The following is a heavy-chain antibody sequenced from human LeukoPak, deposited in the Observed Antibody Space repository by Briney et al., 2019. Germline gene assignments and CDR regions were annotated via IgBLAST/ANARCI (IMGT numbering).Heavy chain of an antibody. Sequence: GGSLRLSCAASGFTFSSYAMSWVRQAPGKGLEWVSAISGSGGSTYYADSVKGRFTISRDNSKNTLYLQMNSLRAEDTAVYYCAKDGPQDPGYYYYYYGMDVWGQGTTVTVSS. CDR1: GFTFSSYA. J-gene: IGHJ6*02. CDR2: ISGSGGST. CDR3: AKDGPQDPGYYYYYYGMDV. D-gene: IGHD1-14*01. V-gene: IGHV3-23*01.